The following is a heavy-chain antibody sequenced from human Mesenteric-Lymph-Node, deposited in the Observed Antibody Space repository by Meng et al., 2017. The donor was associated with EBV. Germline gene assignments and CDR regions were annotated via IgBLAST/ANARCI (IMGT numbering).Heavy chain of an antibody. Sequence: QVQLVQTGAKIKKPGASMSVSWKASGYTFTTNALSWVRQAPGQGLEWMGWISVYTGDTNYAQKFQGRVTMTTDTSTSTAYMELRSLRSDDTAVYYCARDNVVVAAATRVFDYWGQGTLVTVSS. J-gene: IGHJ4*02. CDR3: ARDNVVVAAATRVFDY. V-gene: IGHV1-18*01. CDR2: ISVYTGDT. D-gene: IGHD2-15*01. CDR1: GYTFTTNA.